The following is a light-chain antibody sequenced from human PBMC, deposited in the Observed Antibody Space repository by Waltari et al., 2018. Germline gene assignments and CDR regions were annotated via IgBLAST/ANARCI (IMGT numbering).Light chain of an antibody. J-gene: IGKJ2*02. Sequence: DIVLTQSPDSLALSLGARATISCRSSQSVLYSTNRNHYLAWYQQRPGQPPKLLFYWASTRVSGVPDRFDGSGSGTDFTLTISSLQAEDLAVYYCQQYYTTPCTFGQGTRLEIK. CDR2: WAS. CDR3: QQYYTTPCT. CDR1: QSVLYSTNRNHY. V-gene: IGKV4-1*01.